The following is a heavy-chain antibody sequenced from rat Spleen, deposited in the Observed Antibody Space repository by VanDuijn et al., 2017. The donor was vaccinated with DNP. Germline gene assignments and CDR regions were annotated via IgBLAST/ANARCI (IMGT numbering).Heavy chain of an antibody. V-gene: IGHV5-7*01. Sequence: EVQLVESGGGLVQPGRSLKLSCVASGFTFSDHNMAWVRQAPKKGLEWVATISFDGRSTFYRDSVKGRFTISRDNAKNTLYLLMDSLRSEDTATYYCARQGSYYGYGWFAYWGQGTLVTVSS. J-gene: IGHJ3*01. CDR3: ARQGSYYGYGWFAY. CDR1: GFTFSDHN. D-gene: IGHD1-7*01. CDR2: ISFDGRST.